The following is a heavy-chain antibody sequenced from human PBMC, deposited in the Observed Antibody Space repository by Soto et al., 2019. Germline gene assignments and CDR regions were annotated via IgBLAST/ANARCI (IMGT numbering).Heavy chain of an antibody. V-gene: IGHV4-59*01. CDR1: GGSISSYY. D-gene: IGHD6-19*01. CDR2: IYYSGST. J-gene: IGHJ5*02. CDR3: ARGGVAVAGTLWFDP. Sequence: QVQLQESGPGLVKPSETLSLTCTVSGGSISSYYWSWIRQPPGKGLEWIGYIYYSGSTNYNPSLKSRVTISVDTSKNQFSLKLSSVTAADTAVYYCARGGVAVAGTLWFDPWGQGTLVTVSS.